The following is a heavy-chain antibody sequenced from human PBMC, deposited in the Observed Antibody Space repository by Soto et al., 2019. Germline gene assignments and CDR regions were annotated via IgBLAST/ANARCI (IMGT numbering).Heavy chain of an antibody. D-gene: IGHD2-8*02. CDR2: ISKDGSVK. J-gene: IGHJ4*02. Sequence: QVQLVESGGGVVQPGRSLRLSCAASGFTFSSYGMHWVRQAPGKGLEWVAVISKDGSVKYYADYVKGRFTISRDNSKNTLYLKMNSLGAAETAAYYCTGEVASGYWGQGTLVTVSS. CDR1: GFTFSSYG. V-gene: IGHV3-30*03. CDR3: TGEVASGY.